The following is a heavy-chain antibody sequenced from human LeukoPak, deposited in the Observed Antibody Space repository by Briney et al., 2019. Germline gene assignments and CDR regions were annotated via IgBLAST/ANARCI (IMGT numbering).Heavy chain of an antibody. CDR1: GFTFSYYN. CDR2: ISTSSSYI. Sequence: GGSLRLSCAASGFTFSYYNMNWVRQAPGKGLEWVSSISTSSSYIYYTDSVKGRFTISRDNAKNSLFLQMNSLRAEDTAVYYCVRHRSASDYWGQGALVTVSS. J-gene: IGHJ4*02. D-gene: IGHD3-10*01. CDR3: VRHRSASDY. V-gene: IGHV3-21*01.